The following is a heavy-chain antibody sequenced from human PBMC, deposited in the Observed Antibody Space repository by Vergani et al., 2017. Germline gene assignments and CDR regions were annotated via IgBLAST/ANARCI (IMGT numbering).Heavy chain of an antibody. V-gene: IGHV3-9*01. CDR1: GFTFDDYA. D-gene: IGHD3-10*01. CDR3: AKDRSYYYGSGSYDAFDI. CDR2: ISWNSGSI. Sequence: EVQLVESGGGLVQPGRSLRLSCAASGFTFDDYAMHWVRQAPGKGLEWVSGISWNSGSIGYADSVKGRFTISRDNAKNSLYLQMNSLRAEDTALYYCAKDRSYYYGSGSYDAFDIWGQVTMVTVSS. J-gene: IGHJ3*02.